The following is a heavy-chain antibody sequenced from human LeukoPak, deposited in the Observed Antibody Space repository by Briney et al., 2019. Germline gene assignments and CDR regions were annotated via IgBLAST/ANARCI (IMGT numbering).Heavy chain of an antibody. CDR1: GFTFSGYS. CDR3: ARQKGSGSNWFDH. Sequence: GGSLRLSCAASGFTFSGYSMHWVRQAPGKGLEDVSYISGSGDGTEYADSVKGRFTISRDNSKTMLYLQMGSLRAEDMAVYYCARQKGSGSNWFDHWGQGTLVTVSS. D-gene: IGHD3-10*01. J-gene: IGHJ5*02. V-gene: IGHV3-64*02. CDR2: ISGSGDGT.